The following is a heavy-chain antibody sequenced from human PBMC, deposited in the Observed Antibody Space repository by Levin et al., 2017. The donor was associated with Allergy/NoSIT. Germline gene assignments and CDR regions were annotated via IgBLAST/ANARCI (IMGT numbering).Heavy chain of an antibody. CDR3: AGLAARPAFYGLDV. J-gene: IGHJ6*02. Sequence: NASETLSLTCTVSSGSLSSGGYSWNWIRQHPGKGLEWLGNISDSGYTYLNPSLRSRLTMSIDTSKNQFSLNLNSVTAADTAVYYCAGLAARPAFYGLDVWGQGTRVTVSS. D-gene: IGHD6-6*01. V-gene: IGHV4-31*03. CDR2: ISDSGYT. CDR1: SGSLSSGGYS.